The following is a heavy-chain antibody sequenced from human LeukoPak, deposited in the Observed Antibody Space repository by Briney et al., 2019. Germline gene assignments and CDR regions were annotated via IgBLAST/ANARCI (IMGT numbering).Heavy chain of an antibody. Sequence: PGGSLRLSCAPSGCIFSTYSMNRVRQAPGKGLEWVSSSSSSSSYIYYADSVKGRFTISRDNAKNSLYLQMNSLRAEDTAVYYCRTACSGGSCSFDYWGQGTLVTVSS. CDR2: SSSSSSYI. CDR1: GCIFSTYS. V-gene: IGHV3-21*01. J-gene: IGHJ4*02. CDR3: RTACSGGSCSFDY. D-gene: IGHD2-15*01.